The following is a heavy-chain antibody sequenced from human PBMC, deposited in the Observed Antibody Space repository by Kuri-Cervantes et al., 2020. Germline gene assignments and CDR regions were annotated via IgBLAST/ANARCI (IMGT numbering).Heavy chain of an antibody. D-gene: IGHD6-13*01. CDR1: GYSFTSYW. CDR3: ASRGTDSSWYRNPYYYCYYGMDV. V-gene: IGHV5-51*01. J-gene: IGHJ6*02. CDR2: IYPGDSDT. Sequence: KVSCKGSGYSFTSYWIGWVRQMPGKGLEWMGIIYPGDSDTRYSPSFQGQVTISADKSISTAYLQWSSLKASDTAVYYCASRGTDSSWYRNPYYYCYYGMDVWGQGTTVTVSS.